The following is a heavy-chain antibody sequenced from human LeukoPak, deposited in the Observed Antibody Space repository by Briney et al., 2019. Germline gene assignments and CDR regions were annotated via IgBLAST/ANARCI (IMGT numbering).Heavy chain of an antibody. D-gene: IGHD6-19*01. CDR3: APESLVQQWLVQA. V-gene: IGHV1-2*02. J-gene: IGHJ5*02. Sequence: ASVKVSCKGSVYTFTSYGISWVRQAPGHGLEWMGWINPNSGGTNYAQKFQGRVTMTRDTSISTAYMELSRLRSDDTAVYYCAPESLVQQWLVQAWGQGTLVTVSS. CDR1: VYTFTSYG. CDR2: INPNSGGT.